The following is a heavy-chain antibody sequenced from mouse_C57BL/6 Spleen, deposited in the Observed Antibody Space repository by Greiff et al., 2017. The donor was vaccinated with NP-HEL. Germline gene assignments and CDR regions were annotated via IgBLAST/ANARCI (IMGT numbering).Heavy chain of an antibody. CDR2: IYPSSGNT. CDR1: GYTFTSYG. J-gene: IGHJ3*01. Sequence: QVQLQQSGAELARPGASVKLSCKASGYTFTSYGISWVKQRTGQGLEWIGEIYPSSGNTYYNEKFKGKATLTADKSSSTAYMELRSLTSEDSAVYFCARPSITAVVASPFADWGQGTLVTVAA. D-gene: IGHD1-1*01. CDR3: ARPSITAVVASPFAD. V-gene: IGHV1-81*01.